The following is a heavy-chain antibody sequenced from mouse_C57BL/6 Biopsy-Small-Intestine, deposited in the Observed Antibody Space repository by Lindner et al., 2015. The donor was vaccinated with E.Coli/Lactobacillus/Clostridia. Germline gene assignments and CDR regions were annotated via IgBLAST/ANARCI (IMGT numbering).Heavy chain of an antibody. Sequence: VQLQESGADIVKPGASVKISCKASGYAFSSSWMNWVKQRPGKGLEWIGRIYPGDGDTNKNGKFKGQATLTADKSSSTAYMQLSSLTSEDSAVYFCARSGDGYSYYFDYWGQGTTLTVSS. V-gene: IGHV1-82*01. D-gene: IGHD2-3*01. CDR2: IYPGDGDT. CDR1: GYAFSSSW. J-gene: IGHJ2*01. CDR3: ARSGDGYSYYFDY.